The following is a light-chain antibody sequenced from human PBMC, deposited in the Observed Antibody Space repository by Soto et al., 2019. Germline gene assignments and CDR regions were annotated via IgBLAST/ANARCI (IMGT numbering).Light chain of an antibody. CDR2: EVS. CDR3: SSYTTSGTYV. CDR1: SSVVGRYNF. J-gene: IGLJ1*01. Sequence: QSALTQPASVSGSPGQSITISCAGTSSVVGRYNFVSWYQQHPDTAPKLIVYEVSNRPSGASNRFSGSKSGNTASLTVSGLQAEDEADYYCSSYTTSGTYVFGPGTKVTVL. V-gene: IGLV2-14*01.